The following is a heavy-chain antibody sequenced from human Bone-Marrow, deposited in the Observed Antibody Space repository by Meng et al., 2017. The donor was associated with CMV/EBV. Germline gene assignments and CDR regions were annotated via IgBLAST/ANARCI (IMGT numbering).Heavy chain of an antibody. Sequence: GGSLRLSCAASGFTFSSYGMNWVRQAPGKGLEWVSSISSSSSYIYYADSVKGRFTISRDNAKNSLYLQMNSLRAEDTAVYYCAREGAYCGGDCYSARWFDPWGQGTLVTVSS. CDR1: GFTFSSYG. J-gene: IGHJ5*02. CDR3: AREGAYCGGDCYSARWFDP. CDR2: ISSSSSYI. D-gene: IGHD2-21*01. V-gene: IGHV3-21*01.